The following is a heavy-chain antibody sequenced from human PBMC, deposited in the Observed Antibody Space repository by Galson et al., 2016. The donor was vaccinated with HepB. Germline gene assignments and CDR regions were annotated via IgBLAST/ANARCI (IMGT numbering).Heavy chain of an antibody. CDR1: GFTFNRSA. D-gene: IGHD6-19*01. V-gene: IGHV1-58*01. CDR2: IVVGNGKS. CDR3: AAGQWLLPGNKRNYYFDN. J-gene: IGHJ4*02. Sequence: SVKVSCKASGFTFNRSAVQWVRQARGQRLEWIGWIVVGNGKSNYAQNFQGRVTITREMLTSTAYMELSSLRSEDSAVYYCAAGQWLLPGNKRNYYFDNWGQGTLVTVSS.